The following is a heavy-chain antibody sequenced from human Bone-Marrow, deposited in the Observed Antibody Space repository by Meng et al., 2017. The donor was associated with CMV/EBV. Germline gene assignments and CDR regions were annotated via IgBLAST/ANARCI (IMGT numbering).Heavy chain of an antibody. J-gene: IGHJ4*02. CDR2: ISVYDGDT. CDR3: VRQGYCIVSDCYWGPTHYFDL. V-gene: IGHV1-18*01. CDR1: GYRFTTYG. Sequence: ASVKVSCKTSGYRFTTYGISWVRQAPGQGLEWMGWISVYDGDTKYAQKYQGRVTMTTDTSTTTAYMELRSLKSDDTAVYYCVRQGYCIVSDCYWGPTHYFDLWGQGKLVTGSS. D-gene: IGHD2-21*02.